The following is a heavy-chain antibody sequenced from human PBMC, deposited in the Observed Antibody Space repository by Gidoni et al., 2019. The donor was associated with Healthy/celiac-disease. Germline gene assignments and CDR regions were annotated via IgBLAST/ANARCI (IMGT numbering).Heavy chain of an antibody. CDR3: AHIIQQQLVPFYFDY. CDR2: IYWDDDK. Sequence: QITLKESGPTLVKPTQTLTLTCTFSGFSLSTSGVGVGWIRQPPGKALEWLALIYWDDDKRYSPSLKSRLTITKDTSKNQVVLTMTNMDPVDTATYYCAHIIQQQLVPFYFDYWGQGTLVTVSS. V-gene: IGHV2-5*02. J-gene: IGHJ4*02. D-gene: IGHD6-13*01. CDR1: GFSLSTSGVG.